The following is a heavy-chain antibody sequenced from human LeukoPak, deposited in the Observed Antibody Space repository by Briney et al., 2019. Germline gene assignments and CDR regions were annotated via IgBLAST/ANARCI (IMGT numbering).Heavy chain of an antibody. CDR2: INPSGGST. Sequence: ASVKVSCKASGYTFTSYYMHWVRQAPGQGLEWMGIINPSGGSTSYAQKFQGRVTMTEDTSTDTAYMELSSLRSEDTAVYYCATAQLLFGERAFDIWGQGTMVTVSS. J-gene: IGHJ3*02. V-gene: IGHV1-46*01. D-gene: IGHD3-10*01. CDR1: GYTFTSYY. CDR3: ATAQLLFGERAFDI.